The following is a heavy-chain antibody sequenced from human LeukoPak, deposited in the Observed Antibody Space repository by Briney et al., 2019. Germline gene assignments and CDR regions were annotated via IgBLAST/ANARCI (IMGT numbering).Heavy chain of an antibody. CDR1: GYTFTSYG. CDR3: ARVVVAGVDWFDP. J-gene: IGHJ5*02. D-gene: IGHD2-15*01. CDR2: ISAYNGNT. V-gene: IGHV1-18*01. Sequence: EASEKVSCKASGYTFTSYGISWVRQAPGQGLEWMGWISAYNGNTNYAQKLQGRVTMTTDTSTSTAYMELRSLRSDDTAVYYCARVVVAGVDWFDPWGQGTLVTVSS.